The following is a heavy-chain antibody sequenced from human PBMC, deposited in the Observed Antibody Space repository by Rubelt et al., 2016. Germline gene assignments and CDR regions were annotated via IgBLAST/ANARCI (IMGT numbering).Heavy chain of an antibody. V-gene: IGHV4-59*12. CDR3: ARATYHYESSSYSPFDY. CDR2: IYYSGST. CDR1: GGSISSYY. D-gene: IGHD3-22*01. J-gene: IGHJ4*02. Sequence: QVQLQESGPGLVKPSETLSLTCAVSGGSISSYYWSWIRQPPGKGLEWIGSIYYSGSTYYNPSLKSRVTISVDTSKDQLSLRLSSVTAADTAVYYCARATYHYESSSYSPFDYWGQGTLVTVSS.